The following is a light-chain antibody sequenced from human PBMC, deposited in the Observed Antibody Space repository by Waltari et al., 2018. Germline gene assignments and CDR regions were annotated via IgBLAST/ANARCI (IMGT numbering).Light chain of an antibody. CDR1: QSISTW. CDR3: QQYNHYWT. Sequence: DFEMTQSPSTLSASVGDRVTITCRASQSISTWLAWYQQKPGKAPKILIYKGSPLESGVPSRFSGSGFGTEFTLTISSLQPDDFATYYCQQYNHYWTFGQGTKVELK. V-gene: IGKV1-5*03. J-gene: IGKJ1*01. CDR2: KGS.